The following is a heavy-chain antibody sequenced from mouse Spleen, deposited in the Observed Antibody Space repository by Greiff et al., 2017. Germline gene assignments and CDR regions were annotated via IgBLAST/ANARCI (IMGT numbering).Heavy chain of an antibody. J-gene: IGHJ3*01. Sequence: QVQLKESGPGLVQPSQSLSITCTVSGFSLTSYGVHWVRQSPGKGLEWLGVIWSGGSTDYNAAFISRLSISKDNSKSQVFFKMNSLQADDTAIYYCASPPYYGSSYWFAYWGQGTLVTVSA. D-gene: IGHD1-1*01. CDR3: ASPPYYGSSYWFAY. CDR1: GFSLTSYG. CDR2: IWSGGST. V-gene: IGHV2-2*01.